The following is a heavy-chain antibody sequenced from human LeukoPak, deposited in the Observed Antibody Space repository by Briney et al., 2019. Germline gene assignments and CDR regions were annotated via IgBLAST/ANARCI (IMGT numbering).Heavy chain of an antibody. CDR3: AKNTNWNGGFDY. V-gene: IGHV3-23*01. D-gene: IGHD1-1*01. J-gene: IGHJ4*02. CDR1: GFTFSSYA. CDR2: ISGSGGST. Sequence: QPGGSLGLSCAASGFTFSSYAMSWVRQAPGKGLEWVSAISGSGGSTYYADSVKGRFTISRDNSKNTLYLQMNSLRAEDTAVYYCAKNTNWNGGFDYWGQGTLVTVSS.